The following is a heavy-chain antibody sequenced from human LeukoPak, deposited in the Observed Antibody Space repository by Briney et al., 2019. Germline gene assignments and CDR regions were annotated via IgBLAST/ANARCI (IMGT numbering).Heavy chain of an antibody. V-gene: IGHV4-59*11. CDR1: VGSISTHY. J-gene: IGHJ4*02. CDR3: ARSGMGTTTLCLYSDF. CDR2: IYYSGST. Sequence: SETLSLTCTVSVGSISTHYWSWIRQPPGKGLEWVGYIYYSGSTNYNPFLKSRVTISLDTSKNQFYLNLSSVTAADTAVYYCARSGMGTTTLCLYSDFGGQGNLVIVSA. D-gene: IGHD1-26*01.